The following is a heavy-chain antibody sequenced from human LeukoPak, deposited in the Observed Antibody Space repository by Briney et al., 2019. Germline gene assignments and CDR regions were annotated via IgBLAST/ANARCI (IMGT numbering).Heavy chain of an antibody. CDR3: LRYNYGYYFDY. V-gene: IGHV3-23*01. Sequence: GGSLRLSCAASGFTFSSYAMTWVRQAPGKGLEWVSSISGSGGSTYYADSVKGRFTVSRDNAKNSLYLQMNSLRAEDTAVYYCLRYNYGYYFDYWGQGTLVTVSS. J-gene: IGHJ4*02. CDR2: ISGSGGST. D-gene: IGHD5-18*01. CDR1: GFTFSSYA.